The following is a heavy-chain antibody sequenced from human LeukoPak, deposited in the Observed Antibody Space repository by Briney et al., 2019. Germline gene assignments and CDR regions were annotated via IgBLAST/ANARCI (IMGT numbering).Heavy chain of an antibody. J-gene: IGHJ4*02. CDR3: ARVTGSIDY. D-gene: IGHD1-26*01. Sequence: GASVKVSCKASGYTFTSYDINWVRQATGQGLAWMGWMNPKSGNTGYAQKFRGRVTMTRDTSIRTAYMELSSLRSEDTAVYYCARVTGSIDYWGQGTLVTVSS. CDR1: GYTFTSYD. CDR2: MNPKSGNT. V-gene: IGHV1-8*01.